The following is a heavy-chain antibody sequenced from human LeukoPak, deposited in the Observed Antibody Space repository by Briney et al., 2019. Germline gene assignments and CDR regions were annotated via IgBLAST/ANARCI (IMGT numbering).Heavy chain of an antibody. D-gene: IGHD2-2*01. V-gene: IGHV3-23*01. Sequence: GGSLRLSCAASGFTFSDYVMSWVRQAPGKGLEWVSAISGSGGSTYYGDSVKGRFTISRDNSKNTLYLQMNSLRAEDTAVYHCAKYANGGPQDYWGQGTLVTVSP. CDR2: ISGSGGST. CDR3: AKYANGGPQDY. J-gene: IGHJ4*02. CDR1: GFTFSDYV.